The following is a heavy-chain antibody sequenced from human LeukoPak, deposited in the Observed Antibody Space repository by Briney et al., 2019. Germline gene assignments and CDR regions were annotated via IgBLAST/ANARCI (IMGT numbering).Heavy chain of an antibody. CDR2: IHYSGSI. CDR1: GGSIRTDY. J-gene: IGHJ4*02. D-gene: IGHD3-10*01. V-gene: IGHV4-59*01. Sequence: SETLSLTCTVSGGSIRTDYWNWIRQPPGKGLEWIGYIHYSGSINYNPSLGSRLTISLDTSNNQFSLKLSSLTAADTALYYCARLEGNYWYFDSWGQGTLVTVSS. CDR3: ARLEGNYWYFDS.